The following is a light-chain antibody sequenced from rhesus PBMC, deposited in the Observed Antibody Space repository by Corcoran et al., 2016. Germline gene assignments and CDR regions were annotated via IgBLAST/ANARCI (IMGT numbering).Light chain of an antibody. CDR2: KNN. CDR1: SSNIGSTD. V-gene: IGLV1-72*02. J-gene: IGLJ6*01. CDR3: EAWDNSLRGDV. Sequence: QSVLTQPPSASGAPGQSVTISCSGSSSNIGSTDVCWYQQFPGAAPKLLIYKNNQRPSGVPDRFSGSKSGTSASLALSGLRPEDEADYYCEAWDNSLRGDVFGSGTKLTVL.